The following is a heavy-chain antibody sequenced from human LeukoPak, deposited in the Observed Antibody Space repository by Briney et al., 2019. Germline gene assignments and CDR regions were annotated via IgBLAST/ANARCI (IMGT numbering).Heavy chain of an antibody. Sequence: GGSLSFSCAASGLTFNTFAMNWIPQPQGKGRKWFSFISSSSSIIHYADSVKGRFTISRDNAKNSLYLQMNSLRAEDTAVYYCASDPKGSGYEFDYWGQGTLVTISS. V-gene: IGHV3-48*04. D-gene: IGHD5-12*01. CDR3: ASDPKGSGYEFDY. J-gene: IGHJ4*02. CDR2: ISSSSSII. CDR1: GLTFNTFA.